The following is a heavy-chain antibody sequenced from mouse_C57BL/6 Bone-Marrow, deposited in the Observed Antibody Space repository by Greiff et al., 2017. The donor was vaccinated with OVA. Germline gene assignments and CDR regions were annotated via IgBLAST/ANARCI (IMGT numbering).Heavy chain of an antibody. D-gene: IGHD3-3*01. J-gene: IGHJ2*01. CDR2: IYPRSGNT. Sequence: QVQLQQSGAELARPGASVKLSCKASGYTFTSYGISWVKQRTGQGLEWIGEIYPRSGNTYYNEKFKGKATLTADNSSSTAYMELRSLTSEDSAVYFCARGGLAYGGQGTTLTVSS. CDR3: ARGGLAY. CDR1: GYTFTSYG. V-gene: IGHV1-81*01.